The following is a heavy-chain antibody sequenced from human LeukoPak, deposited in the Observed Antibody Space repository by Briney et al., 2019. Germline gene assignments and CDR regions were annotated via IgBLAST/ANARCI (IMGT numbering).Heavy chain of an antibody. D-gene: IGHD3-16*02. V-gene: IGHV1-46*01. CDR3: ARGAYYDYVWGSYRYSYFDY. J-gene: IGHJ4*02. CDR2: INPSGGSR. Sequence: ASVTLSCKASGYTFTSYYMHWVRQAPGQGLEWMGIINPSGGSRSYAQKFQGRVTMTRDMSTSTVYMELSSLRSEDTAVCYCARGAYYDYVWGSYRYSYFDYWGQGTLVTVSS. CDR1: GYTFTSYY.